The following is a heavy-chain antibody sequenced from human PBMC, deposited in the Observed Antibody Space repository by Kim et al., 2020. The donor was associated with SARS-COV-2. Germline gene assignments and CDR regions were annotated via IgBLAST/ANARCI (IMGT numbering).Heavy chain of an antibody. CDR3: ARAPKLERRRGGCWFDP. V-gene: IGHV4-31*03. CDR2: IYYSGST. J-gene: IGHJ5*02. CDR1: GGSISSGGYY. Sequence: SETLSLTCTVSGGSISSGGYYWSWIRQHPGKGLEWIGYIYYSGSTYYNPSLKSRVTISVDTSKNQFSLKLSSVTAADTAVYYCARAPKLERRRGGCWFDPWGQGTLVTVSS. D-gene: IGHD1-1*01.